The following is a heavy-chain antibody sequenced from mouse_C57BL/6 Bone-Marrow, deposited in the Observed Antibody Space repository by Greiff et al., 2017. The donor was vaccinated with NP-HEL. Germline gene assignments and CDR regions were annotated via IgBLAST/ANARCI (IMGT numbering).Heavy chain of an antibody. Sequence: EVKLQESGAELVRPGSSVKMSCKTSGYTFTSYGINWVKQRPGQGLEWIGYIYIGNGYTEYNEKFKGKATLTSDTSSSTAYMQLSSLTSEDSAIYFCARDPHYYGSSPWFAYWGQGTLVTVSA. D-gene: IGHD1-1*01. V-gene: IGHV1-58*01. CDR2: IYIGNGYT. CDR3: ARDPHYYGSSPWFAY. CDR1: GYTFTSYG. J-gene: IGHJ3*01.